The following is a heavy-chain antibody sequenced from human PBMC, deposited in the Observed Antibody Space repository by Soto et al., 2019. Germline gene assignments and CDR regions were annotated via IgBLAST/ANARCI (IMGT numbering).Heavy chain of an antibody. D-gene: IGHD5-18*01. CDR3: AGPGYSSQDY. Sequence: LRLSCAASGFTFSSFALSWVREAPGKGLEWVSAISGSGDGTDYADSVKGRFTISRDNSKNKLYLQMNSLRAEVTAVYYCAGPGYSSQDYWGQGALVTVSS. J-gene: IGHJ4*02. CDR1: GFTFSSFA. CDR2: ISGSGDGT. V-gene: IGHV3-23*01.